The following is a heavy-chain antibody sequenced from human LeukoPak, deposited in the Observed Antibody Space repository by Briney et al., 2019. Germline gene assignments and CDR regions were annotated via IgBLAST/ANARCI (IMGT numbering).Heavy chain of an antibody. D-gene: IGHD3-22*01. Sequence: GGSLRLSCAASGFTFSSYAMSWVRQAPGKGLEWVSAISGSGGSTYYADSVKGQFTISRDNSKNTLYLQMNSLRAEDTAVYYCAARRHYYDSSGYYFDPWGQGTLVTVSS. J-gene: IGHJ5*02. CDR2: ISGSGGST. CDR1: GFTFSSYA. V-gene: IGHV3-23*01. CDR3: AARRHYYDSSGYYFDP.